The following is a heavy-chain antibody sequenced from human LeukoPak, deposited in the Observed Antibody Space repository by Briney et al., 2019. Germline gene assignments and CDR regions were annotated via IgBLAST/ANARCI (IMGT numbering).Heavy chain of an antibody. V-gene: IGHV3-48*01. D-gene: IGHD6-13*01. J-gene: IGHJ6*03. CDR1: GFTFSSYS. CDR3: ARDTGVAAAGKYYMDV. CDR2: ISSSSSTI. Sequence: GGSLRLSCAASGFTFSSYSMNWVRQAPGKGLEWVSYISSSSSTIYYADSVKGRFTISRDNAKNSLYLQMNSLRAEDTAVYYCARDTGVAAAGKYYMDVWGEGTTVTVSS.